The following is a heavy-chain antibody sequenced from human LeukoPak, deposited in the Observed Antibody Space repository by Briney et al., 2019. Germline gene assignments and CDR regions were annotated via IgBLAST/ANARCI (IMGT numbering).Heavy chain of an antibody. CDR2: INHSGST. V-gene: IGHV4-34*01. Sequence: SETLSLTCAVYGGSFSGYYWSWIRQPPGKGLEWIGEINHSGSTNYNPSLKSRVTISVDTSKNQFSLKLSSVTAADTAVYYCASSYCSSTSCTWFDPWGQGTLVTVSS. CDR3: ASSYCSSTSCTWFDP. D-gene: IGHD2-2*01. CDR1: GGSFSGYY. J-gene: IGHJ5*02.